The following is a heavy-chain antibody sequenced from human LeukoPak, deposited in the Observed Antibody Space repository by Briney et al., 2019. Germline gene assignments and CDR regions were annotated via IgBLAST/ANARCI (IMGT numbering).Heavy chain of an antibody. CDR2: ISYDGSNK. Sequence: PGRSLRLSCAASGFTFSSYGMHWVRQAPGKGLEWVAVISYDGSNKYYADSVKGRFTISRDNSKNTLYLQMNSLRAEDMAVYYCAKDSPRVVVTATLDYWGQGTLVTVSS. V-gene: IGHV3-30*18. J-gene: IGHJ4*02. CDR3: AKDSPRVVVTATLDY. CDR1: GFTFSSYG. D-gene: IGHD2-21*02.